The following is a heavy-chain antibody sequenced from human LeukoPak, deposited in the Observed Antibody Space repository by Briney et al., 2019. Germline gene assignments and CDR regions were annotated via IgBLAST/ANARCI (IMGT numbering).Heavy chain of an antibody. CDR3: ARGATVTTYYSYYGMDV. D-gene: IGHD4-11*01. J-gene: IGHJ6*02. CDR1: GGSISSYY. CDR2: IYYSGST. V-gene: IGHV4-59*01. Sequence: PSETLSLTCTVSGGSISSYYWNWIRQPPGKGLEWIGYIYYSGSTNYNPSLKSRVTMSVDTSKKQFSLKLSSATAADTAVYYCARGATVTTYYSYYGMDVWGQGTTVTVSS.